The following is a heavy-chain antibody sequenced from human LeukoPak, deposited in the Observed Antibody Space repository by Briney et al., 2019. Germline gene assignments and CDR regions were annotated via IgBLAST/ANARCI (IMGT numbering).Heavy chain of an antibody. CDR2: IYYSGST. Sequence: SETLSLTCTVSGGSISSYYWSWIRQPPGKGLEWIGYIYYSGSTNYNPSLKSRVTISVDTSKNQFSLKLSSVTAADTAVYYRARFWSGYEQRIDYWGQGTLVTVSS. J-gene: IGHJ4*02. D-gene: IGHD3-3*01. CDR1: GGSISSYY. V-gene: IGHV4-59*01. CDR3: ARFWSGYEQRIDY.